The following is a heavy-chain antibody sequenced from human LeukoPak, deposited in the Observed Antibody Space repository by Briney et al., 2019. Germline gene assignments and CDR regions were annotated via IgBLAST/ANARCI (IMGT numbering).Heavy chain of an antibody. V-gene: IGHV4-30-4*08. D-gene: IGHD3-3*01. CDR3: ASAGDFWSGYYRLIDY. CDR1: GGSISSGDYY. J-gene: IGHJ4*02. CDR2: IYYSGST. Sequence: SQTLSLTCTVSGGSISSGDYYWSWIRQPPRKGLEWIGYIYYSGSTYYNPSLKSRVTISVDTSKNQFSLKLSSVTAADTTVYYCASAGDFWSGYYRLIDYWGQGTLVTVSS.